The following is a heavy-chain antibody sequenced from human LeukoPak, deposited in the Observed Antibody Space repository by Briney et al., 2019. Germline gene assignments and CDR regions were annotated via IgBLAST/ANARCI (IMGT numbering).Heavy chain of an antibody. CDR3: ARDRRGVGWFDP. J-gene: IGHJ5*02. D-gene: IGHD1-26*01. CDR2: IYYSGST. CDR1: GXSISSYY. Sequence: PSETLSLTWTVSGXSISSYYWSWIRQPPGKGLEWIGYIYYSGSTNYNPSLKSRVTISVDTSKNQFSLKLSSVTAADTAVYYCARDRRGVGWFDPWGQGTLVTVSS. V-gene: IGHV4-59*01.